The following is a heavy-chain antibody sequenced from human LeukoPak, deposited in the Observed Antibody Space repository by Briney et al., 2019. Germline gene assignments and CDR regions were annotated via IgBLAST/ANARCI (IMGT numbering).Heavy chain of an antibody. CDR2: IIPIFGTA. V-gene: IGHV1-69*13. Sequence: GASVKVSCKASGGTFSSYAISGVRQAPGQGLEWMGGIIPIFGTANYAQKFQGRVTITADESTSTAYMELSSLRSEDTAVYYCARDPSYRGNIDRWGQGTLVTVSS. CDR1: GGTFSSYA. D-gene: IGHD4-23*01. J-gene: IGHJ5*02. CDR3: ARDPSYRGNIDR.